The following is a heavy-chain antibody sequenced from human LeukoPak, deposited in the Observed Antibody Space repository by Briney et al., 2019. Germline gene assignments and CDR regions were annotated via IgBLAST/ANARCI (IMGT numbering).Heavy chain of an antibody. D-gene: IGHD5-18*01. V-gene: IGHV3-74*01. J-gene: IGHJ4*02. Sequence: GGSLRLSCAASGYTFSIYCMHWVRQAPGQGLEWVSRINSDGSSTTYADSVKGRFTISRDNAKNTLYLQMNSLRAEDTAVYYCADSNFDYWGQGTLVTVSS. CDR3: ADSNFDY. CDR2: INSDGSST. CDR1: GYTFSIYC.